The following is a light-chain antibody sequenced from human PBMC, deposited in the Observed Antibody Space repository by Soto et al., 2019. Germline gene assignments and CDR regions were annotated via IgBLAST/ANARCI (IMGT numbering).Light chain of an antibody. Sequence: EIVMTQSPATLSVSPWERATLSCRASQSVSSNLAWYQQKPGQAPRLLIYDASNRATGIPARFSGSGSGTDFTLTISSLEPEDFAVYYCQQRSNWPTFGGGTKVDIK. CDR2: DAS. V-gene: IGKV3-11*01. CDR1: QSVSSN. J-gene: IGKJ4*01. CDR3: QQRSNWPT.